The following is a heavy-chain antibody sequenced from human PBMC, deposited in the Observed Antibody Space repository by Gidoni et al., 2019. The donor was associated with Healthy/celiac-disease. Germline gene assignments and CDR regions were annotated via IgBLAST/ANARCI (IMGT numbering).Heavy chain of an antibody. Sequence: HVQLVESGGGVVQPGRSLRLSCAASGFTFSSYAQHWVRQAPGQGLEWVAVISYDGSNKYYADSVKGRFTISRDNSKNTLYLQMNSLRAEDTAVYYCARGHHYYGSGSYGYYFDYWGQGTLVTVSS. V-gene: IGHV3-30*04. J-gene: IGHJ4*02. D-gene: IGHD3-10*01. CDR1: GFTFSSYA. CDR3: ARGHHYYGSGSYGYYFDY. CDR2: ISYDGSNK.